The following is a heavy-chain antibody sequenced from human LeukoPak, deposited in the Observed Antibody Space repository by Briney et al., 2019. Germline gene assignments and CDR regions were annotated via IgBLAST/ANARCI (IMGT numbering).Heavy chain of an antibody. Sequence: GASVKVSCKASGGTFSSYAISWVRQAPGQGLEWMGGIIPIFGTANYAQKFQGRVTITTDESTSTAYMELSSLRSEDTAVYYCASRGYSYGYDYWGQGTLATVSS. V-gene: IGHV1-69*05. CDR2: IIPIFGTA. J-gene: IGHJ4*02. CDR1: GGTFSSYA. D-gene: IGHD5-18*01. CDR3: ASRGYSYGYDY.